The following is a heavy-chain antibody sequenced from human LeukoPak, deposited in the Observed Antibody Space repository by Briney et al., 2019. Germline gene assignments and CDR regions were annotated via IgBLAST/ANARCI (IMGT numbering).Heavy chain of an antibody. D-gene: IGHD5-18*01. J-gene: IGHJ3*02. V-gene: IGHV4-39*07. CDR1: GSSITSNSYY. CDR3: ATTPQRGYSYGWGTDAFDI. CDR2: MYYIGST. Sequence: PSETLSLTCTVSGSSITSNSYYWGWIRQPPGKGLEWIGSMYYIGSTNYNPSLKSRVTISVDTSKNQFSLKLSSVTAADTAVYYCATTPQRGYSYGWGTDAFDIWGQGTMVTVSS.